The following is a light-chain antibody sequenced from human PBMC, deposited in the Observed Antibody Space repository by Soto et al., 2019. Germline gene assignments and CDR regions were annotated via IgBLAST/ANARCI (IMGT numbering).Light chain of an antibody. J-gene: IGLJ3*02. CDR3: ASWDDSLHGPV. Sequence: QSALTQAPSASGTPGQRVTISCSGSSSNIGRNTVYWYQQLPGTAPKLLIYNHIKRPSGVPDRFSASTSGTSASLAISGLQSEDEADYYCASWDDSLHGPVFGGGTKVTVL. CDR2: NHI. CDR1: SSNIGRNT. V-gene: IGLV1-44*01.